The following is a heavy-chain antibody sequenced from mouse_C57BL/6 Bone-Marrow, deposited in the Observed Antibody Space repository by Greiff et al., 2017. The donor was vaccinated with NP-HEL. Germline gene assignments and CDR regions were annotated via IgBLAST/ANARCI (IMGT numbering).Heavy chain of an antibody. Sequence: QVQLQQPGAELVKPGASVKLSCKASGYTFTSYWMQWVKQRPGQGLEWIGEIDPSDSYTNYNQKFKGKATLTVDTSSSTAYMQLSSLTSEDSAVYYCARYLPPDYWGQGTTLTVSS. D-gene: IGHD5-1*01. CDR3: ARYLPPDY. CDR2: IDPSDSYT. V-gene: IGHV1-50*01. CDR1: GYTFTSYW. J-gene: IGHJ2*01.